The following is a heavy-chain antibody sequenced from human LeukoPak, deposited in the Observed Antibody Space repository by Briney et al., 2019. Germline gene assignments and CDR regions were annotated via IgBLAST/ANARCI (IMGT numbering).Heavy chain of an antibody. J-gene: IGHJ4*02. CDR3: TRVSRSGSYSDF. Sequence: GRSLRLSCTTSGFTFGDYAMSWVRQAPGKGLEWVGLIRSQGYGGTTQYAASVKGRFTISRDDSKSIAYLQMNSLKTEDTAVYYCTRVSRSGSYSDFWGRGTLVTVSS. D-gene: IGHD3-10*01. V-gene: IGHV3-49*04. CDR1: GFTFGDYA. CDR2: IRSQGYGGTT.